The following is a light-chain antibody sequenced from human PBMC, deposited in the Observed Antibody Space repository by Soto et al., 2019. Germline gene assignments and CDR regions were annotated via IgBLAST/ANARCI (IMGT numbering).Light chain of an antibody. Sequence: IVLTQAPGTLSLSPGERATLSCRASQTVTSNYLPWYQQKHGQAPRRRVYVASTMATGIPGRFSGSGSGTDFTLNISTMEPEDFAVYSYQQYGTTYNFTFGPGTKVDI. CDR2: VAS. J-gene: IGKJ3*01. CDR3: QQYGTTYNFT. V-gene: IGKV3-20*01. CDR1: QTVTSNY.